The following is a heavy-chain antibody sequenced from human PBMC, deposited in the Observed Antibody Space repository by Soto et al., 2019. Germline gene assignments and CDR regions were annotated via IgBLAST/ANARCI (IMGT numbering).Heavy chain of an antibody. CDR3: ARALRGYASGSD. V-gene: IGHV3-11*05. CDR1: GFSFSDYY. Sequence: QVQVVQSGGGLVQPGGSLRLSCVASGFSFSDYYMSWLRQAPGKRLEWIAYISGNSIDTNYVDSAKGRSTISRDNAKNSLFLQLNALRAAPTAVYYGARALRGYASGSDSGQGTVVTVSS. J-gene: IGHJ4*02. CDR2: ISGNSIDT. D-gene: IGHD3-10*01.